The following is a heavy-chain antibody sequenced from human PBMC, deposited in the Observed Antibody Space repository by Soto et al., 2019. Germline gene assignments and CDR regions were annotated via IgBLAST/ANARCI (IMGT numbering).Heavy chain of an antibody. Sequence: PSEALSLTCAVYGGSFIGYYWSWILQPPGKGLEWIGEINHSGSTNYNPSLKSRVTISVDASKNQFSLKLSSVTAADTAVYYCARARGDSRNNWFDPWGQGTLVTVSS. D-gene: IGHD3-22*01. CDR2: INHSGST. V-gene: IGHV4-34*01. CDR1: GGSFIGYY. J-gene: IGHJ5*02. CDR3: ARARGDSRNNWFDP.